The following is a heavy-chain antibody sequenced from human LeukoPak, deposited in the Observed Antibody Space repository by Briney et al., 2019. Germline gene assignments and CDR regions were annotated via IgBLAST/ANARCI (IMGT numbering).Heavy chain of an antibody. CDR3: ARHMLGGKRSFDS. CDR1: GGSFSRYY. V-gene: IGHV4-34*01. Sequence: SETLSLTCAVYGGSFSRYYWTWIRQPPGKGLEWIGEINDSGSTNYNPSLKSRATISADTSKNQFSLNLSSVTAADTAVYYCARHMLGGKRSFDSWGQGTLVTVSS. D-gene: IGHD4-23*01. J-gene: IGHJ4*02. CDR2: INDSGST.